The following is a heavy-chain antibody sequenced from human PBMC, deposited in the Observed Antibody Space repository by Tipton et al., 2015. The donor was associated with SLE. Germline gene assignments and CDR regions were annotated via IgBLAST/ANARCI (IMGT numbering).Heavy chain of an antibody. CDR2: IYYSGST. D-gene: IGHD6-13*01. V-gene: IGHV4-39*01. CDR1: GGSISSSSYY. Sequence: TLSLTCTVSGGSISSSSYYWGWIRQPPGKGLEWIGRIYYSGSTYYNPSLKSRVTISVDTSKNQFSLKLSSVTAADTAVYYCARLLPSSDWYGGFDYWGQGTLVTVSS. CDR3: ARLLPSSDWYGGFDY. J-gene: IGHJ4*01.